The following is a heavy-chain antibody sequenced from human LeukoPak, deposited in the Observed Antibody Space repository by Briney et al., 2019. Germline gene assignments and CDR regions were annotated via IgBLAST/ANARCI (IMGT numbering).Heavy chain of an antibody. CDR3: ARDLSYDILTGTNWFDP. J-gene: IGHJ5*02. CDR2: INPNSGGT. Sequence: ASVKVSCKASGYTFTGYYMHWVRQAPGQGLEWMGWINPNSGGTNYAQKFQGRVTMTRDTSISTAYMELSRLRSDDTAVYYCARDLSYDILTGTNWFDPWGQGTLVTVSS. V-gene: IGHV1-2*02. D-gene: IGHD3-9*01. CDR1: GYTFTGYY.